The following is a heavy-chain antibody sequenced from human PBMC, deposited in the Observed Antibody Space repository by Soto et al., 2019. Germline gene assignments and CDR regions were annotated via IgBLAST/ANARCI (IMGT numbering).Heavy chain of an antibody. CDR1: GGSISSSNW. V-gene: IGHV4-4*02. CDR2: IYHSGST. CDR3: ARRYGGDFDY. Sequence: SETLSLTCAVSGGSISSSNWWSWVRQPPGKGLEWIGEIYHSGSTNYNPSLKSRVTISVETSKNQFSLKLSSVTAADTAVYYCARRYGGDFDYWGQGTLVTVSS. J-gene: IGHJ4*02. D-gene: IGHD5-12*01.